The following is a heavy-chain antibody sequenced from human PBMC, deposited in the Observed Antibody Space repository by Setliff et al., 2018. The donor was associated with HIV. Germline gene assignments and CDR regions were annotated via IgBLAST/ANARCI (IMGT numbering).Heavy chain of an antibody. CDR3: AKSAFGGVSPFDY. V-gene: IGHV4-34*10. CDR1: GGSFSGYY. J-gene: IGHJ4*02. CDR2: INHSGST. D-gene: IGHD3-16*01. Sequence: KPSETLSLTCAVYGGSFSGYYWSWIRQPPGKGLEWIGEINHSGSTNYNPSLKGRFTISRDDSKNTLYLQMTSLRAEDTAVYYCAKSAFGGVSPFDYWGQGTLVTVSS.